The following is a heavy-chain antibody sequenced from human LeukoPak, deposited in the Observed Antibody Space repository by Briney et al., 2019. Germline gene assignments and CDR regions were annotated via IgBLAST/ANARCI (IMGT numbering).Heavy chain of an antibody. Sequence: GASVKVSCKASGYTFTRYAMHWVRQAPGQRLEWMGWINAGNGDTKYSQKFQGRVTITRDTSASTAYMDLSSLRSEGTAVYYCARDGSLKLPVGFDFDYWGQGTLVTVSS. CDR3: ARDGSLKLPVGFDFDY. CDR1: GYTFTRYA. V-gene: IGHV1-3*01. J-gene: IGHJ4*02. D-gene: IGHD2-15*01. CDR2: INAGNGDT.